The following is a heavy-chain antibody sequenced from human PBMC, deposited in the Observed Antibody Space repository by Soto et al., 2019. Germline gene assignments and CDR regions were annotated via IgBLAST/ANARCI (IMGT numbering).Heavy chain of an antibody. CDR1: GFTFSSYW. CDR2: IKEDGSEK. CDR3: ARDFGGP. Sequence: EVQLVESGGRLVQPGGSLRLSCTASGFTFSSYWMNWVRQAPGKGLEWVGNIKEDGSEKFYVDSVKGRFTISRDNAKNSLYLDMNSLRVEDTAIYFCARDFGGPWGQGTLVTVSS. V-gene: IGHV3-7*05. J-gene: IGHJ5*02. D-gene: IGHD1-26*01.